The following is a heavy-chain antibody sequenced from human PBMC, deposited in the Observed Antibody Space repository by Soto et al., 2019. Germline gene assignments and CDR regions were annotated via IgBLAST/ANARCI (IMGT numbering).Heavy chain of an antibody. J-gene: IGHJ4*02. D-gene: IGHD6-19*01. CDR2: IKQDGREA. CDR1: GFTFDSYW. CDR3: ASRPQSSGWFRTPPNFCH. Sequence: EVQLVQSGGGLVQPGGSLRLSCVASGFTFDSYWMSWVRQAPWKGLEWVASIKQDGREARCVDSVKGRFTISRDNSYSSRFLQMSLLRTEETALYSCASRPQSSGWFRTPPNFCHCGQGSLVTVSS. V-gene: IGHV3-7*01.